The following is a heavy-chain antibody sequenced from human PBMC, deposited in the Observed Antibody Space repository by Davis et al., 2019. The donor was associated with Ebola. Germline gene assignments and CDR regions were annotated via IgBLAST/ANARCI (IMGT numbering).Heavy chain of an antibody. CDR1: GGTFSSYG. CDR3: ARGVHSNGYYPNDY. V-gene: IGHV1-18*01. D-gene: IGHD3-22*01. J-gene: IGHJ4*02. CDR2: ISAYNGNT. Sequence: ASVKVSCKASGGTFSSYGISWVRQAPGQGLEWMGWISAYNGNTNYAQKLQGRVTVTTETSTSTAYMELRSLRSDDTAVYYCARGVHSNGYYPNDYWGQGTLVTVSS.